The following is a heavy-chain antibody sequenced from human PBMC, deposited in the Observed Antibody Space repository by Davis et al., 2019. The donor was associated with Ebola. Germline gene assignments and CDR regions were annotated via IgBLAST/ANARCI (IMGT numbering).Heavy chain of an antibody. V-gene: IGHV4-4*02. CDR3: ARGRAYNWFDP. Sequence: MPSETLSLTCAVSGGSISSSNWWRCLRQPPGGGLEGMGEIYHSGSTNYNPSLKSRVTISVDKSKNQFSLKLSSVTAADTAVYYCARGRAYNWFDPWGQGTLVTVSS. D-gene: IGHD3-16*01. CDR1: GGSISSSNW. CDR2: IYHSGST. J-gene: IGHJ5*02.